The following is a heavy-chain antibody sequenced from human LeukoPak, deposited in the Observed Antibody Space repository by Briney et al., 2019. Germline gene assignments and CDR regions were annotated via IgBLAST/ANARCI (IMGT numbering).Heavy chain of an antibody. D-gene: IGHD5-18*01. CDR1: GGSFSGYC. Sequence: SETLSLTCAVYGGSFSGYCWSWIRQPPGKGLEWIGEINHSGSTNYNPSLKSRVTISVDTSKNQFSLKLSSVTAADTAVYYCARAPKYSYGSFYYFDYWGQGTLVTVSS. CDR3: ARAPKYSYGSFYYFDY. V-gene: IGHV4-34*01. CDR2: INHSGST. J-gene: IGHJ4*02.